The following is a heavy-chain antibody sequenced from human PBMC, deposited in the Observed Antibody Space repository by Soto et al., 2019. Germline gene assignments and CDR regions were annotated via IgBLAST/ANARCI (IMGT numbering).Heavy chain of an antibody. CDR3: ARTNYGDSGEYYFDY. V-gene: IGHV1-18*01. CDR1: GYTFTSYG. Sequence: ASVKVSCKASGYTFTSYGISWVRQAPGQGLEWMGWISAYNGNTNYAQKLQGRVTMTTDTSTSTAYMELRSLRSDDTAVYYCARTNYGDSGEYYFDYWGQGTLVTVSS. D-gene: IGHD4-17*01. J-gene: IGHJ4*02. CDR2: ISAYNGNT.